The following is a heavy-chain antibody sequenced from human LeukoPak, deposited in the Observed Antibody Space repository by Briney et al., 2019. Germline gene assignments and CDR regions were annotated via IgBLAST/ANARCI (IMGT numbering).Heavy chain of an antibody. Sequence: SSETLSLTCTVSGGSISSGNYYWGWIRQPPGPGLEWIGAIHDSGSTDYYPSLKSRVTISVDTSKTQFSLKLTSVTAADTAVYFCARHFYGTAYRNYYFYYMDVWGKGTTVTVSS. CDR2: IHDSGST. J-gene: IGHJ6*03. V-gene: IGHV4-39*01. CDR1: GGSISSGNYY. CDR3: ARHFYGTAYRNYYFYYMDV. D-gene: IGHD3/OR15-3a*01.